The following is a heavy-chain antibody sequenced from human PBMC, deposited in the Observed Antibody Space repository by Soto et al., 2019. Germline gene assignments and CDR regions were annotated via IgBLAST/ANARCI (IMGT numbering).Heavy chain of an antibody. V-gene: IGHV1-69*12. J-gene: IGHJ5*02. Sequence: QVQLVQSGAEVKKPGSSVKVSCKASGGTFSSYAISWVRQAPGQGLEWMGGIIPIFGTANYAQKFQARVTIAADDSTSTAYMELSSLRSEDTAMYYCARTNTAMVTAWFDPWGQGTLVTVSS. CDR1: GGTFSSYA. CDR3: ARTNTAMVTAWFDP. D-gene: IGHD5-18*01. CDR2: IIPIFGTA.